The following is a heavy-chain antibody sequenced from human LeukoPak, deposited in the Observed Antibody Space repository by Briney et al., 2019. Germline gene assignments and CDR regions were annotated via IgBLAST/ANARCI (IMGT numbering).Heavy chain of an antibody. D-gene: IGHD6-19*01. CDR1: GFTFSNAW. V-gene: IGHV3-15*01. Sequence: GGSLRLSCAASGFTFSNAWMTWVRQAPGKGLEWVGRIKSTTHGATSDYAAPVKGRFTISRDDSKNTLYLQMNSLKTEDTAVYYCTTNSSGWYDHLHDYGGQGTLVTVSS. J-gene: IGHJ4*02. CDR3: TTNSSGWYDHLHDY. CDR2: IKSTTHGATS.